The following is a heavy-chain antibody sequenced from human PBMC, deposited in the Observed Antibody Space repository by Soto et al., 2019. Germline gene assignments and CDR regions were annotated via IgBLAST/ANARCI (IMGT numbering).Heavy chain of an antibody. D-gene: IGHD1-1*01. Sequence: SETLSLTCTVSGASITTSSYWTWIRQPAGKGLEWIGRFSLSGTTNYNPSLRSRVTMSADVSKNQFSLRLTSVTAADTALYYCARGTTPPGAPAWYYFDSWGQGTLVTVSS. V-gene: IGHV4-4*07. CDR3: ARGTTPPGAPAWYYFDS. CDR2: FSLSGTT. CDR1: GASITTSSY. J-gene: IGHJ4*02.